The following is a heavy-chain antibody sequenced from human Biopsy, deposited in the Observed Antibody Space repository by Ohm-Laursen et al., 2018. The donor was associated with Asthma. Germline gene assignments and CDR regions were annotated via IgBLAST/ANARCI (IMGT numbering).Heavy chain of an antibody. CDR2: INSVFGTT. J-gene: IGHJ4*02. V-gene: IGHV1-69*13. D-gene: IGHD2-2*01. CDR1: GGTFNTYV. CDR3: ARKAGSCISRTCYSLDF. Sequence: SVKASCKSLGGTFNTYVISWVRPAPGQGLGWMGGINSVFGTTTYPQKFQDRVTITADDSTSTVYMELSSLRSEDTAVYYCARKAGSCISRTCYSLDFWGQGTLVTVSS.